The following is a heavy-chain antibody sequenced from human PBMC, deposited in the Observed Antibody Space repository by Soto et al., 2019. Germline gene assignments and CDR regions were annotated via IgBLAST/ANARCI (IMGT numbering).Heavy chain of an antibody. D-gene: IGHD6-19*01. CDR2: IYYSGST. V-gene: IGHV4-39*01. CDR1: GGSISSSSYY. CDR3: ARHLRKYSSGWDP. Sequence: SETLSLTCTVSGGSISSSSYYWGWIRQPPGKGLEWIGSIYYSGSTYYNPSLKSRVTISVDTSKNQFSLKLSSVTAADTAVYYCARHLRKYSSGWDPWGQGTLVTVSS. J-gene: IGHJ5*02.